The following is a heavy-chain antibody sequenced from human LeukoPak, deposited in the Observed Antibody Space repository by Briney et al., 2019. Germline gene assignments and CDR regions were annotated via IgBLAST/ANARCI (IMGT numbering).Heavy chain of an antibody. CDR2: IYSGGST. CDR1: GFTFSDYY. CDR3: ARGVVNHYYFDY. J-gene: IGHJ4*02. Sequence: GGSLRLSCAASGFTFSDYYMSWIRQAPGKGLEWVSVIYSGGSTYYTDSVKGRFTISRDNSKNTLYLQMNSLRAEDTAVYYCARGVVNHYYFDYWGQGTLVTVSS. D-gene: IGHD2-21*01. V-gene: IGHV3-53*01.